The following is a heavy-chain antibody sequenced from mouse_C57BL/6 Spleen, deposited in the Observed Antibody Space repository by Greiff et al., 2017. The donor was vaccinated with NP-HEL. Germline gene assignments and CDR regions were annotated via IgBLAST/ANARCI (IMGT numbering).Heavy chain of an antibody. CDR3: ARAGYHSHWYFDV. Sequence: EVQLQESGPGMVKPSQSLSLTCTVTGYSITSGYDWHWIRHFPGNKLEWMGYISYSGSTNYNPSLKSRISISHDTSKNHFFLKLKSVTTEDTATYYCARAGYHSHWYFDVWGTGTTVTVSS. D-gene: IGHD2-2*01. J-gene: IGHJ1*03. V-gene: IGHV3-1*01. CDR1: GYSITSGYD. CDR2: ISYSGST.